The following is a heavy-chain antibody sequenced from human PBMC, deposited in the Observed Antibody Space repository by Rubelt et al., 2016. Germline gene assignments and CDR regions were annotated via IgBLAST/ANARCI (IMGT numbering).Heavy chain of an antibody. CDR1: GGSFSGYS. V-gene: IGHV4-34*01. CDR3: ARGQGRDGYIH. CDR2: MYYSGST. Sequence: QVQLQQWGAGLVKPSETLSLTCAVYGGSFSGYSWTWIHQPPGKGLEWIGTMYYSGSTYYNPSLKSRVTISLDTPNNQFSLKLSSGTAADTAGYYCARGQGRDGYIHWGQGTLVTVSS. J-gene: IGHJ4*02. D-gene: IGHD5-24*01.